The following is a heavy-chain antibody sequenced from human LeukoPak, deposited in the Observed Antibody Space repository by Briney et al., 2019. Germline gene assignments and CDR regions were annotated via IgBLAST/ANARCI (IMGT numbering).Heavy chain of an antibody. CDR3: ARGRHSSGWPNWFDP. J-gene: IGHJ5*02. V-gene: IGHV1-8*03. CDR2: MNPNSGNT. CDR1: GDTFTSYD. D-gene: IGHD6-19*01. Sequence: ASVKVSCKASGDTFTSYDINWVRQATGQGLEWMGWMNPNSGNTGYAQKFQGRVTITRNTSISTAYMELSSLRSEDTAVYYCARGRHSSGWPNWFDPWGQGTLVTVSS.